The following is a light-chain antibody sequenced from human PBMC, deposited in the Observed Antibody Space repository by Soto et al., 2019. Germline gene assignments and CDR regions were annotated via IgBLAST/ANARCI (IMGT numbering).Light chain of an antibody. CDR3: QQYDKWPHT. CDR2: YAS. V-gene: IGKV3-15*01. CDR1: QNLSRN. J-gene: IGKJ2*01. Sequence: EMVMTQSPATLSVSPGERATLSCRASQNLSRNLAWYQQQPGQAPRLLIFYASTRATGIPARFSGSGSGTDFTLPISSLQSEDFAVYYCQQYDKWPHTFGQGTKLEIK.